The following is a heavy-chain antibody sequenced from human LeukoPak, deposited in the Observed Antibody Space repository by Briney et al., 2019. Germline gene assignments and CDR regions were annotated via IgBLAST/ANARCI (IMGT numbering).Heavy chain of an antibody. CDR3: AKGYYDYVWGSYYFDY. CDR1: GFTFSSYA. CDR2: ISGSGGST. J-gene: IGHJ4*02. Sequence: GGSLRLSCAASGFTFSSYAMSWVRQAPGKGLEWVSAISGSGGSTYYAGSVKGRFTISRDNSRDTLYLQMNSLRAEDTAVYYWAKGYYDYVWGSYYFDYWGQGTLVTVSS. V-gene: IGHV3-23*01. D-gene: IGHD3-16*01.